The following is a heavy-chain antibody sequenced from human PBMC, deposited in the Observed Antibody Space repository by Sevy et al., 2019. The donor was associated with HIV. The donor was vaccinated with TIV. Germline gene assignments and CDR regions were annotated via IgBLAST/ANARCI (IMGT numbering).Heavy chain of an antibody. D-gene: IGHD2-2*02. J-gene: IGHJ3*02. V-gene: IGHV3-21*01. CDR3: ARNNCSITNCYMGDVFDI. CDR1: GFTFSRYS. Sequence: GGSLRLSCGASGFTFSRYSMNWVRQAPGKGLEWVSSISGISNYIYYADSMKGRFTVSRDNARNSLYLQMNSLRAEDTAVYYCARNNCSITNCYMGDVFDIWGQGTMVTVSS. CDR2: ISGISNYI.